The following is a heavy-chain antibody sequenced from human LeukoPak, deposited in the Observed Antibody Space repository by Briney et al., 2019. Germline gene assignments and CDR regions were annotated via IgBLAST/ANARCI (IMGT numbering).Heavy chain of an antibody. CDR2: ISGSGGST. CDR1: GFTFSSYA. Sequence: PTGGSLRLSCAASGFTFSSYAMSWVRQAPGKGLEWVSAISGSGGSTYYADSVKGRFTISRDNSKNTLYLQMNSLRAEDTAVYYCAKDPLIAARRASRFYWGQGTLVTVSS. V-gene: IGHV3-23*01. CDR3: AKDPLIAARRASRFY. D-gene: IGHD6-6*01. J-gene: IGHJ4*02.